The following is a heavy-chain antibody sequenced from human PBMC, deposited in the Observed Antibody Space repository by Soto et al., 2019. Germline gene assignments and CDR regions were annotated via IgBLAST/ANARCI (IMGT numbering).Heavy chain of an antibody. CDR1: GGTFSSYT. J-gene: IGHJ6*02. CDR3: ARDWAPIAVAGTNYYYGMDV. CDR2: IIPILGIA. Sequence: QVQLVQSGAEVKKPGSSVKVSCKASGGTFSSYTISWVRQAPGQGLEWMGRIIPILGIANYAQKFQGRVTITADKSTSTAYMELSSLRSEDTAVYYCARDWAPIAVAGTNYYYGMDVWGQGTTVTVSS. D-gene: IGHD6-19*01. V-gene: IGHV1-69*08.